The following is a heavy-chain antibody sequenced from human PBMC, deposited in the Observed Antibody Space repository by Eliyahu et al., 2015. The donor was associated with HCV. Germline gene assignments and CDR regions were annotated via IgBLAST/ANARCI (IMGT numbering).Heavy chain of an antibody. V-gene: IGHV2-70*01. CDR3: ARSPSGRPGSGLDAFDI. CDR1: GFSLSTSGMC. CDR2: IDWDDDK. J-gene: IGHJ3*02. D-gene: IGHD1-26*01. Sequence: QVTLRESGPALVXPTQTLTLTCTFSGFSLSTSGMCVSWIRQPPGKALEWLALIDWDDDKYYSTSLKTRLTISKDTSKNQVVLTMTNMDPVDTATYYCARSPSGRPGSGLDAFDIWGQGTMVTVSS.